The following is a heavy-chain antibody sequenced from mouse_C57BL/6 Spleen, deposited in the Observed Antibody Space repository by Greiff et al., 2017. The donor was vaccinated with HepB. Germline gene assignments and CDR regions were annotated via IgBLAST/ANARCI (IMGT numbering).Heavy chain of an antibody. CDR1: GYSITSGYY. CDR3: AREEDYDEGYFDV. Sequence: EVQLVESGPGLVKPSQSLSLTCSVTGYSITSGYYWNWIRQFPGNKLEWMGYISYDGSNNYNPSLKNRISITRDTSKNQFFLKLNSVTTEDTATYYCAREEDYDEGYFDVWGTGTTVTVSS. J-gene: IGHJ1*03. CDR2: ISYDGSN. V-gene: IGHV3-6*01. D-gene: IGHD2-4*01.